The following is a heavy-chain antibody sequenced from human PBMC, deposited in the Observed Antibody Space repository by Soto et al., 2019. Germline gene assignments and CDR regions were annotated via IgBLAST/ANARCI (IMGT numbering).Heavy chain of an antibody. V-gene: IGHV1-8*01. D-gene: IGHD1-26*01. CDR3: ARGVSAGVDY. Sequence: ASVKVSCKASGYSFTSLDINWVRQTAGQGLEWMGWMEPSTGRTGYAQKFQGRVTMTRDTSINTAYMELTTLTSDDTAFYYCARGVSAGVDYWGRGTLVTVSS. J-gene: IGHJ4*02. CDR2: MEPSTGRT. CDR1: GYSFTSLD.